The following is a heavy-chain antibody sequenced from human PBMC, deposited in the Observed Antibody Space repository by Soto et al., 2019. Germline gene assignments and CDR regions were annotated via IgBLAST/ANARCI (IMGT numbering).Heavy chain of an antibody. V-gene: IGHV3-30*03. CDR3: ARGTVVTHFDY. D-gene: IGHD2-15*01. CDR2: ISYDGSNE. Sequence: PGGSLRLSCAASGFTLSNYGMHWVRQAPGKGLEWVAVISYDGSNEIYADSVKGRFTISRDNSKNTLILEMKSLRSEDTAVYYCARGTVVTHFDYWGQGTLVTVSS. CDR1: GFTLSNYG. J-gene: IGHJ4*02.